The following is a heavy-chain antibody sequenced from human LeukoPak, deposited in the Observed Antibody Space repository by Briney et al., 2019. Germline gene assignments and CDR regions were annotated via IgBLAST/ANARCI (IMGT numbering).Heavy chain of an antibody. Sequence: TSETLSLTCTVSGGSISSYYWSWIRQPPGKGLEWIGYIYYSGSTNYNPSLKSRVTISVDTSKNQFSLKLSSVTAADTAVYYCARDRDRLFDYWGQGTLVTVSS. V-gene: IGHV4-59*01. CDR1: GGSISSYY. J-gene: IGHJ4*02. CDR2: IYYSGST. CDR3: ARDRDRLFDY. D-gene: IGHD3-10*01.